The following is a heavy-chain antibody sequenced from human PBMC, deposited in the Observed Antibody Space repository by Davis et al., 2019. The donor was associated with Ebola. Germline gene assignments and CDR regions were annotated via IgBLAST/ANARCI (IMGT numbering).Heavy chain of an antibody. CDR3: ARGRWLPGPGYYFDY. Sequence: GESLKISCAASGFTFSSYGMHWVRQAPGKGLEWVAVIWYDGSNKYYADSVKGRFTISRDNAKNSLYLQMNSLRAEGTAVYYCARGRWLPGPGYYFDYWGQGTLVTVSS. CDR1: GFTFSSYG. CDR2: IWYDGSNK. V-gene: IGHV3-33*01. J-gene: IGHJ4*02. D-gene: IGHD5-24*01.